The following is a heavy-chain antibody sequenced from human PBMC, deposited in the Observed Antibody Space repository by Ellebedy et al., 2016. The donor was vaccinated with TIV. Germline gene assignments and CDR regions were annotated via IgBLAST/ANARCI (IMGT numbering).Heavy chain of an antibody. CDR1: GFTFSSYG. CDR2: IWYDGSNK. Sequence: PGGSLRLSCAASGFTFSSYGMHWVRQAPGKGLEWVAVIWYDGSNKYYADSVKGRFTISRDNSKNTPYLQMNSLRAEDTAVYYCASWTPQQLVHDWFDPWGQGTLVTVSS. CDR3: ASWTPQQLVHDWFDP. D-gene: IGHD6-13*01. V-gene: IGHV3-33*01. J-gene: IGHJ5*02.